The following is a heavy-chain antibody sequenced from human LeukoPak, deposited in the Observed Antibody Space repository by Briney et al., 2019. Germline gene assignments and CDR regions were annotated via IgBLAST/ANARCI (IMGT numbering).Heavy chain of an antibody. V-gene: IGHV3-30*02. CDR3: AKDLYCSGGSCYSSYMDV. CDR2: IRYDGSNK. CDR1: GFTFSSYG. J-gene: IGHJ6*03. D-gene: IGHD2-15*01. Sequence: PGGSLRLSCAASGFTFSSYGMHWVRQAPGKGLEWVAFIRYDGSNKYYADSVKGRFTISRDNSKNTLYLQMNSLRAEDTAVYYCAKDLYCSGGSCYSSYMDVWGKASTVTVSS.